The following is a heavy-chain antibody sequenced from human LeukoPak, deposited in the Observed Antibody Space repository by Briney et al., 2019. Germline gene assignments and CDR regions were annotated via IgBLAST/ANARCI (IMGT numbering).Heavy chain of an antibody. V-gene: IGHV4-34*01. CDR1: GGSFSGYF. D-gene: IGHD3-3*01. J-gene: IGHJ5*02. Sequence: SETLSLTCAVYGGSFSGYFWNWIRQPPGKGLEWIGEIDHSGSTNYNPSLKSRVTMSVDTSKNQFSLKVKSVTAADTAVYYCARSYYYDPPFDPRGQGTLVTVSS. CDR2: IDHSGST. CDR3: ARSYYYDPPFDP.